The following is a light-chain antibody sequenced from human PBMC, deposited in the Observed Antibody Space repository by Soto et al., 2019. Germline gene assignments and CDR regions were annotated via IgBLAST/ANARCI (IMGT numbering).Light chain of an antibody. CDR3: ETWDFNTRV. J-gene: IGLJ3*02. Sequence: QAVVTQSSSASASLGSSVKLTCTLSSGHSSYIIARHQQQQGKAPRDLMKLEGSGSDNKGRGLPDRCSGSTSGADRYLTISNRQFEDEADYYCETWDFNTRVFGGGTKVTVL. CDR2: LEGSGSD. CDR1: SGHSSYI. V-gene: IGLV4-60*02.